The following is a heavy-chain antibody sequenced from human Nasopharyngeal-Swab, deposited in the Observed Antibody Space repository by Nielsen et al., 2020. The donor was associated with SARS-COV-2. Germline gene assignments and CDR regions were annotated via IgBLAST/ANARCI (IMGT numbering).Heavy chain of an antibody. V-gene: IGHV1-18*01. CDR1: GYTFNNFG. D-gene: IGHD5-24*01. Sequence: ASVKVSCKASGYTFNNFGITWVRQAPGQGLEWMGWISAYNGHTNYAQNLQDRVSMTTDTSTSTAYMELRSLRSDDTAVYYCARTTIYYYYLDVWGKGATVTVSS. CDR2: ISAYNGHT. J-gene: IGHJ6*03. CDR3: ARTTIYYYYLDV.